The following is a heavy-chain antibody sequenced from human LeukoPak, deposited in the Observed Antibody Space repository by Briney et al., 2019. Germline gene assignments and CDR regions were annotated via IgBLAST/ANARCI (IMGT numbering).Heavy chain of an antibody. CDR1: GYTFTSYG. J-gene: IGHJ4*02. D-gene: IGHD6-13*01. CDR2: ISAYNGNT. V-gene: IGHV1-18*01. Sequence: GASVKVSCKASGYTFTSYGISWVGQAPGQGLEWMGWISAYNGNTNYAQKFQGRVTITADESTSTAYMELSSLRSEDTAVYYCARVPRIAADDFDYWGQGTLVTVSS. CDR3: ARVPRIAADDFDY.